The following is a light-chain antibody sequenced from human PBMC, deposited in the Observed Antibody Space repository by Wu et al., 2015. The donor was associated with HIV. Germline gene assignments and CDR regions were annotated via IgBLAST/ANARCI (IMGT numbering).Light chain of an antibody. CDR1: DISNY. V-gene: IGKV1-39*01. Sequence: ASVGDRAYYYLPGQSDISNYLDLVSAKTRETPHLLIYGASSLQNGVPRRFSGSGSGTDFTLTISTLQPEDFATYYCQQSYSTQYTFGQGTKLEIK. CDR3: QQSYSTQYT. J-gene: IGKJ2*01. CDR2: GAS.